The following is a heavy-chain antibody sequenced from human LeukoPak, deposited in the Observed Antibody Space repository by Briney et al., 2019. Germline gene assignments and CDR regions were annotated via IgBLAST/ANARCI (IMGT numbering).Heavy chain of an antibody. D-gene: IGHD3-22*01. V-gene: IGHV3-74*03. CDR2: ISDDGSIT. J-gene: IGHJ4*02. CDR3: ARRYYETNVYDRLFDH. Sequence: PGGCLRLSCAASGFTFSRDWMHWVRQAPGKGPAWVSRISDDGSITTYADSVKGRFTISRDNAKSTMFLQMNSLRAEDTAVYFCARRYYETNVYDRLFDHWGQGILVTVSS. CDR1: GFTFSRDW.